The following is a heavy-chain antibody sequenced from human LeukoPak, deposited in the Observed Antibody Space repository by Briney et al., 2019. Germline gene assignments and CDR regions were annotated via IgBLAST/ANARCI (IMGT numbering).Heavy chain of an antibody. Sequence: ASVKVSCKASGYTFTSYAMNWVRQAPGQGLEWMGWINTNTGNATYAQGFTGRFVFSLDTSVSTAYLQISSLKAEDTAVYYCARVGRIRFYDSSGSSTNYYYMDVWGKGTTVTVSS. J-gene: IGHJ6*03. CDR3: ARVGRIRFYDSSGSSTNYYYMDV. CDR1: GYTFTSYA. V-gene: IGHV7-4-1*02. D-gene: IGHD3-22*01. CDR2: INTNTGNA.